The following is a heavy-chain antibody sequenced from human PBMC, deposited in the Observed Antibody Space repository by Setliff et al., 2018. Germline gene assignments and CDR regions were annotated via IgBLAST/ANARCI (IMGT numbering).Heavy chain of an antibody. J-gene: IGHJ4*02. D-gene: IGHD1-1*01. CDR3: ARTGTYRYFDL. Sequence: SETLSLTCTVSDDSISSRRYYWGWFRQPAGKELEWIGQIYTSWSTNYNPSLKSRVTISLDTSKNQFSLTLSSVTAADTAVYYCARTGTYRYFDLWGQGTLVTVSS. CDR1: DDSISSRRYY. CDR2: IYTSWST. V-gene: IGHV4-61*09.